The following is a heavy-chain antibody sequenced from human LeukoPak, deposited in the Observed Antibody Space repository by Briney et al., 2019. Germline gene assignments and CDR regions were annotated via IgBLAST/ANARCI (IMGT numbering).Heavy chain of an antibody. Sequence: ASVKVSCKASGDTFTSYGINWVRQAPGQGLEWMGWISGHNGHTNYVQKMQGRVTMTTDTSTNTAYMELRNLTSDDTAVYYCARGPGIAVAGVFDYWGQGSLVTVSS. CDR2: ISGHNGHT. J-gene: IGHJ4*02. CDR1: GDTFTSYG. CDR3: ARGPGIAVAGVFDY. V-gene: IGHV1-18*04. D-gene: IGHD6-19*01.